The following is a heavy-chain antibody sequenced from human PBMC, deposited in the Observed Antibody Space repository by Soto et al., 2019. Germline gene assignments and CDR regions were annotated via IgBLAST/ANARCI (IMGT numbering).Heavy chain of an antibody. CDR2: IYYSGST. D-gene: IGHD3-22*01. CDR1: GGSIGSADYH. CDR3: ARDNGRYDCSCYYFHYYYYGMDV. V-gene: IGHV4-30-4*01. J-gene: IGHJ6*01. Sequence: SKTLSLTCTVSGGSIGSADYHWSCIRQHPGKGLEWIGYIYYSGSTYYNPSLKSRVTISVDTSKNQFSLKLSSVTAADTAVYYCARDNGRYDCSCYYFHYYYYGMDVSRQRTTDTVSS.